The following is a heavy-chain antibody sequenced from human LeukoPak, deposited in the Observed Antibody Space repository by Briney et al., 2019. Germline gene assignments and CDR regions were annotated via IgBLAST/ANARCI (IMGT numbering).Heavy chain of an antibody. J-gene: IGHJ4*02. D-gene: IGHD6-13*01. CDR3: ARGLRREQQLLRAFDY. Sequence: ASVRVSCKASGYTFTNYDINWVRQASGQGLEWMGWMNPNSGNAGSAQKFQGRVTMTSNTSISTAYMELSSLRSEDTAVYYCARGLRREQQLLRAFDYWGQGTPVTVSS. V-gene: IGHV1-8*01. CDR1: GYTFTNYD. CDR2: MNPNSGNA.